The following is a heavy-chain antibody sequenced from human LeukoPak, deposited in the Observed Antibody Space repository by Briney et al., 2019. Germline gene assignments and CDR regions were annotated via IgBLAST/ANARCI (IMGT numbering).Heavy chain of an antibody. CDR2: INRDGGLT. J-gene: IGHJ3*01. CDR3: AREEHRLAEGGTSAFDL. CDR1: GFTFSENW. D-gene: IGHD6-13*01. Sequence: GGSLRLSCVASGFTFSENWMHWVRQAPGKGLAWVSHINRDGGLTNYADSVKGRFTISRDNARNTVYLQMSSLRVEDTAIYFCAREEHRLAEGGTSAFDLGGQGTLVTVSP. V-gene: IGHV3-74*01.